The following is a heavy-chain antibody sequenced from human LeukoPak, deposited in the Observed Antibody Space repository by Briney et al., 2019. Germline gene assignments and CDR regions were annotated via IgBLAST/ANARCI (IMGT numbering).Heavy chain of an antibody. CDR1: GGTFSGYA. D-gene: IGHD5-18*01. CDR3: ARGGYMMYYFDY. Sequence: SVKVSCKASGGTFSGYAISWVRQAPGQGLEWTGGIIPIFGTAHYAQKFQGRVTITADESTSTAYMELSSLRSEDTAVYYCARGGYMMYYFDYWGQGTLVTVSS. V-gene: IGHV1-69*13. J-gene: IGHJ4*02. CDR2: IIPIFGTA.